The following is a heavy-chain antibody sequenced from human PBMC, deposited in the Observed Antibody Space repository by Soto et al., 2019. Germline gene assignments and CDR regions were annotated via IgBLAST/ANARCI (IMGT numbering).Heavy chain of an antibody. V-gene: IGHV4-31*03. CDR2: INHRGSL. Sequence: SETLSLTCTVTGGSMTTGDQYWTWIRHRPGEGLEWFGYINHRGSLYYNPSLESRVSMSVDTSKNQFSLNLSSVTAADTAVYYCARELPQRQGRNMDFWGQGTTVTVSS. CDR3: ARELPQRQGRNMDF. J-gene: IGHJ6*02. D-gene: IGHD1-1*01. CDR1: GGSMTTGDQY.